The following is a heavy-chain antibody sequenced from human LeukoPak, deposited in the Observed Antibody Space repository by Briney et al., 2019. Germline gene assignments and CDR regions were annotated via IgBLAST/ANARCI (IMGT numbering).Heavy chain of an antibody. J-gene: IGHJ4*02. CDR1: GFNFSDSR. V-gene: IGHV3-7*04. CDR3: VRGYWYLES. D-gene: IGHD3-10*01. CDR2: INRDGTEK. Sequence: PGGSLRLSCATSGFNFSDSRMTWVRQAPGKGLQWVANINRDGTEKHFLDSVEGRFTISRDNVKKSLYLQMNTLRPQDTAVYFCVRGYWYLESWGQGTLVTVSS.